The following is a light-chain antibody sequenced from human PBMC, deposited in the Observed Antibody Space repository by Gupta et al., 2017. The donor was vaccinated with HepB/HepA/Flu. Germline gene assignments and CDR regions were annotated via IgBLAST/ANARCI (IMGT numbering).Light chain of an antibody. CDR1: SSNVGSNN. CDR3: AAWDTSRNAVV. CDR2: YND. Sequence: HSVLTQSTSISGTPGQRVTISCSGSSSNVGSNNVNWYQQFPGTAPKLLIYYNDDRPSGVPDRISGSKSGTSASLAISGLQAEDEADYYCAAWDTSRNAVVFGGGTKLTVL. V-gene: IGLV1-44*01. J-gene: IGLJ2*01.